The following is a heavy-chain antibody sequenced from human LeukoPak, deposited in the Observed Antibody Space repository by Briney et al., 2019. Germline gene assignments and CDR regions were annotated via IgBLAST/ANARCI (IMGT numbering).Heavy chain of an antibody. D-gene: IGHD3-16*01. J-gene: IGHJ6*03. CDR1: GYTFPSHG. Sequence: ASVKVSCKTSGYTFPSHGINWVRQPPGQGLEWMGWISPYNGDTNSAQKFQGRVTLTTDTSTSTAYMELRSLRYDDTAVYYCARVRYDYVRGNLHYYYMDVWGKGTTVTISS. CDR2: ISPYNGDT. CDR3: ARVRYDYVRGNLHYYYMDV. V-gene: IGHV1-18*01.